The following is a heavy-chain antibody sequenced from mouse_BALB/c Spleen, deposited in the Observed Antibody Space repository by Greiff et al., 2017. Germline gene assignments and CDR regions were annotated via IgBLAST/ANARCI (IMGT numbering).Heavy chain of an antibody. D-gene: IGHD4-1*01. V-gene: IGHV5-17*02. CDR2: ISSGSSTI. CDR3: ARSRANWDFDN. J-gene: IGHJ2*01. CDR1: GFTFSSFG. Sequence: DVKLVESGGGLVQPGGSRKLSCAASGFTFSSFGMHWVRQAPEKGLEWVAYISSGSSTIYYADTVKGRFTISRDNPKNTLFLQMTSLRSEDTAMYYCARSRANWDFDNWGQGTTLTVSS.